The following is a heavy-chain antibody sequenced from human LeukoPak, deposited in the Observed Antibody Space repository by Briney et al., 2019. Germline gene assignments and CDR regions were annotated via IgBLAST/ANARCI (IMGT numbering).Heavy chain of an antibody. CDR1: GYTFTGYY. CDR2: INPNSGGT. D-gene: IGHD6-19*01. J-gene: IGHJ4*02. V-gene: IGHV1-2*02. CDR3: ASFAVAADHYFDY. Sequence: ASVKVSCKASGYTFTGYYMHWVRQAPGQGLEWMGWINPNSGGTNYAQKFQGRVTMTRDTSISTAYLQWSSLKASDTAMYYCASFAVAADHYFDYWGQGTLVTVSS.